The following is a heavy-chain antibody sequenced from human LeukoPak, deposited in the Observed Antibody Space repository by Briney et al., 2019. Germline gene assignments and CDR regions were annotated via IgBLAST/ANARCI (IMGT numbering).Heavy chain of an antibody. CDR3: ARDPGHSYGLDY. Sequence: PGGSLRLSCAASGFTVSDNYMSWVRQAPGKGLEWVSVIYSGGSTNYADSVKGRFTISRDNSKNTLYLQMNSLRADDTAVYYCARDPGHSYGLDYWGQGTLVTVSS. CDR2: IYSGGST. J-gene: IGHJ4*02. D-gene: IGHD5-18*01. V-gene: IGHV3-66*01. CDR1: GFTVSDNY.